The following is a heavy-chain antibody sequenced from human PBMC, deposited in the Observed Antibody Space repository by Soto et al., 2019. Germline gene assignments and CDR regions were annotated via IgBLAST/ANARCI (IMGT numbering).Heavy chain of an antibody. V-gene: IGHV4-31*03. D-gene: IGHD4-17*01. CDR3: ARGPRPNYGDFDY. CDR1: GGSISSGGYY. Sequence: SETLSLTCTVSGGSISSGGYYWSWIRQHPGKGLEWIGYIYYSGSTYYNPSLKSRVTISVDTSKNQFSLKLSSVTAADTAVYYWARGPRPNYGDFDYWGQGPLFTVPS. J-gene: IGHJ4*02. CDR2: IYYSGST.